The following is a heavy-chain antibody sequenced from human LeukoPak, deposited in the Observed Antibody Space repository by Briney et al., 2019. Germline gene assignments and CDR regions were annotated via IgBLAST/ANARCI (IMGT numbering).Heavy chain of an antibody. CDR3: ARQGYSSGFYYFDY. D-gene: IGHD6-19*01. Sequence: SETLSLTCTVSGGSISSYYWSWIRQPPGKGLEWIGHIYYSGSTNYNPSLKSRVTISVDTSKNQFSLKLSSVTAADTAVYYCARQGYSSGFYYFDYWGQGTLVTVSS. CDR1: GGSISSYY. J-gene: IGHJ4*02. CDR2: IYYSGST. V-gene: IGHV4-59*01.